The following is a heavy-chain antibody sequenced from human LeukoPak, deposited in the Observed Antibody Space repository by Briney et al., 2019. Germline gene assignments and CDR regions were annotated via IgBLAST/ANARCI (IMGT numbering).Heavy chain of an antibody. CDR2: IGSDGSGT. V-gene: IGHV3-74*01. Sequence: PGGSLRLSCAASGFTFSNYWMHWVRQAAGKGLVWVSRIGSDGSGTLYADSVKGRFTISRDNAKNTLYLQMNSLRADDTAVYYCASSPAISNYWGQGTLVTVSS. D-gene: IGHD2/OR15-2a*01. J-gene: IGHJ4*02. CDR3: ASSPAISNY. CDR1: GFTFSNYW.